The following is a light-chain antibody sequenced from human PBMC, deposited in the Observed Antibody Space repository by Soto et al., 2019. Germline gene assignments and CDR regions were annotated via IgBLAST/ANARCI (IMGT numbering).Light chain of an antibody. V-gene: IGLV1-40*01. Sequence: QLVLTQPPSLSGAPGQRVTISCTGSRSNIGAGYDVHWYQHLPGTAPKVLIFDNSNRPSGVPDRFSGSKSGTSASLAITGLQAEDEAVYYCHSYDVSLRGPAFGGGTKITV. J-gene: IGLJ2*01. CDR1: RSNIGAGYD. CDR2: DNS. CDR3: HSYDVSLRGPA.